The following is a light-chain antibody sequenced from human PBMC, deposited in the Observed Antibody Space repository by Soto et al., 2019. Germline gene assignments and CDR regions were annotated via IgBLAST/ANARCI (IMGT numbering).Light chain of an antibody. CDR2: AAS. CDR3: QQLNIYPFP. CDR1: QVIASY. J-gene: IGKJ4*01. Sequence: IRLTQSPSFLSASVGVRVTLTCRASQVIASYLAWYQQKPGQAPKLLIYAASTLQSVFPPRFSSSGSGTEFTLTISSLQPEEFATYYYQQLNIYPFPFCGRAQVAIK. V-gene: IGKV1-9*01.